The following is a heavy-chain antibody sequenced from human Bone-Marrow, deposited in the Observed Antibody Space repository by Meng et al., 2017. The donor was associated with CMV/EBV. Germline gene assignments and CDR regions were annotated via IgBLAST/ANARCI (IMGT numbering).Heavy chain of an antibody. J-gene: IGHJ5*02. CDR2: IIPIFGTA. V-gene: IGHV1-69*05. CDR3: ARSSGPTAWFDP. D-gene: IGHD3-22*01. Sequence: SVKVSCKASGGTFSSYAISWVRQAPGQGLEWMGGIIPIFGTANYAQKFQGRVTITTDESTSTAYMELSSLRSEDTAVYYCARSSGPTAWFDPWGQGTLVTFSS. CDR1: GGTFSSYA.